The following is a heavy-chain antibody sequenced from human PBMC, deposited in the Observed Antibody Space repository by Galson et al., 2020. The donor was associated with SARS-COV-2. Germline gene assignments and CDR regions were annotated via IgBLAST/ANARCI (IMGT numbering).Heavy chain of an antibody. CDR1: GFTFDVYA. D-gene: IGHD3-9*01. CDR3: AGRYFDWSPFDY. CDR2: ISWNSGSI. Sequence: SLKISCAASGFTFDVYAMHWVRQAPGKGLEWVSGISWNSGSISYADSVKGRFSISRDNAKNSLCLQMNSLRAEDTALYYCAGRYFDWSPFDYWGQGTLVTVSS. J-gene: IGHJ4*02. V-gene: IGHV3-9*01.